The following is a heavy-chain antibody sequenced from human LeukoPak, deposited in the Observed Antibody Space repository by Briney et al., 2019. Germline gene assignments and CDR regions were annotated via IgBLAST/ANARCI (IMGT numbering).Heavy chain of an antibody. Sequence: PGGSLRLSCAASGFAFSSFAMTWVRQSPGKGLEWVSSVSDSGVNTYYAGSVRGRFTVSRDNFKNILYLQMNSLTVGDTAFYYCSKGRGSTLTNIDFWGQGALVTVSS. CDR1: GFAFSSFA. V-gene: IGHV3-23*01. CDR2: VSDSGVNT. D-gene: IGHD4-11*01. CDR3: SKGRGSTLTNIDF. J-gene: IGHJ4*02.